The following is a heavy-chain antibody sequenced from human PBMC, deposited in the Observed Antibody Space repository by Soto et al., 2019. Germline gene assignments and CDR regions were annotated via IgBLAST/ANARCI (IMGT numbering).Heavy chain of an antibody. Sequence: EVQLVESGGGLVKPGGSLRLSCAASGFAFDRFSMSWVRQAPGKGLEWVSSITAYSSYVYYADSLKGRFTISRDNAKNSLYLHISGLRVDDTAIYYCARDPGYCGGGGCYGLFDPWGQGTLVTVSS. CDR2: ITAYSSYV. J-gene: IGHJ5*02. CDR3: ARDPGYCGGGGCYGLFDP. CDR1: GFAFDRFS. D-gene: IGHD2-15*01. V-gene: IGHV3-21*02.